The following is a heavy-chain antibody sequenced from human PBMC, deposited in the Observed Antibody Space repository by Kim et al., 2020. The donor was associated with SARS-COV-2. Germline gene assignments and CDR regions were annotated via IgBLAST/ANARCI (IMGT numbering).Heavy chain of an antibody. V-gene: IGHV4-38-2*02. CDR3: ARGRWDSSGWSYGMDV. D-gene: IGHD6-19*01. J-gene: IGHJ6*02. CDR1: GSSISSDYY. Sequence: SETLSLTCTVSGSSISSDYYWGWIRQPPGKGLEWIGSSYHSGSTYYNPSLKSRVTISVDPSKNQFSLKVTSVSAADTAVYYCARGRWDSSGWSYGMDVWGQGTTVTVSS. CDR2: SYHSGST.